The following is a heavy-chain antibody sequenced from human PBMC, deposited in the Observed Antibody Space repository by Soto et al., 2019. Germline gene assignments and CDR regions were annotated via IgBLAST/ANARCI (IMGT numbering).Heavy chain of an antibody. J-gene: IGHJ6*03. Sequence: PSETLSLTCTVSGGSISSYYWSWIRQPPGKGLEWIGYIYYSGSTNYNPSLKSRVTISVDTSKNQFSLKLSSVTAADTAVYYCARHPGYYYYYMDVWGKGNTVTVSS. CDR3: ARHPGYYYYYMDV. V-gene: IGHV4-59*08. CDR2: IYYSGST. CDR1: GGSISSYY.